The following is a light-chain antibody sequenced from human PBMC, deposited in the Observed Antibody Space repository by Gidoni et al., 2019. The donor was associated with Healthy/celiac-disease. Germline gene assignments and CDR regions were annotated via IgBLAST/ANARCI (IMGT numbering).Light chain of an antibody. CDR2: GAS. V-gene: IGKV3-15*01. J-gene: IGKJ4*01. CDR1: QSVSSN. CDR3: QQYNNWLGT. Sequence: EIVMTQSPATLSVSPGERATLSCRASQSVSSNLAWYQQKPGQAPRLLSDGASTRATGIPARFSGSGSGTEFTLTISSLQSEDFAVYYCQQYNNWLGTFGGGTKVEIK.